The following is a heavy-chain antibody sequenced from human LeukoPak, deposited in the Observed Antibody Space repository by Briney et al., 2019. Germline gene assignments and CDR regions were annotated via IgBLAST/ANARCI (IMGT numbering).Heavy chain of an antibody. V-gene: IGHV4-38-2*02. CDR2: MYHSGST. J-gene: IGHJ4*02. Sequence: SETLSLTCTVSGYSISSGYYWGWIRQPPGKGLEWIGSMYHSGSTYYNPSLKSRVTISVDTSKNQFSLKLSSMTAADTAVYYCARDQTYSGSGIYTYFDYWGQGILVTVSS. CDR3: ARDQTYSGSGIYTYFDY. D-gene: IGHD3-10*01. CDR1: GYSISSGYY.